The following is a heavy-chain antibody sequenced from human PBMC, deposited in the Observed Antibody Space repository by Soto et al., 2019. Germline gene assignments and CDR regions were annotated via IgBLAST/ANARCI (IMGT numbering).Heavy chain of an antibody. Sequence: QLQLQESGPGLVKPSETLSLTCTVSGGSISSSSYYWGWIRQPPGKGLGGIGSSYYSGSTYYNPSLKSQVTISVDTSKNQFSLKLSSVTAADTAVYYCATRGYDYGDYAHDYWGQGTLVTVSS. D-gene: IGHD4-17*01. V-gene: IGHV4-39*01. CDR1: GGSISSSSYY. CDR3: ATRGYDYGDYAHDY. CDR2: SYYSGST. J-gene: IGHJ4*02.